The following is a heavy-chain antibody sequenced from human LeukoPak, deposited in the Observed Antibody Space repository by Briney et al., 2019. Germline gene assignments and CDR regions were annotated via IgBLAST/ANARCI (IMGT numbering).Heavy chain of an antibody. CDR2: IYYSGST. V-gene: IGHV4-59*01. D-gene: IGHD6-13*01. CDR1: GGSISSYY. Sequence: PSETLSLTCTVSGGSISSYYWSWIRQPPGKGLEWIGYIYYSGSTNYNPSLKSRVTISVDTSKNQFSLKLSSVTAADTAVYYCAAYSSSWPHFDYWGQGTLVTASS. J-gene: IGHJ4*02. CDR3: AAYSSSWPHFDY.